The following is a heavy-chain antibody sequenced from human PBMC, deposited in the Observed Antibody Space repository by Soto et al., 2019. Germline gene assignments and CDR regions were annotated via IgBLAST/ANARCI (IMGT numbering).Heavy chain of an antibody. CDR2: ISSSSSTI. D-gene: IGHD3-10*01. Sequence: EVQLVESGGGLVQPGGSLRLSCAASGFTFSSYSMNWVRQAPGKGLEWVSYISSSSSTIYYADSVKGRFTISRDNAKNSLCLQMNSLRDEATAVYYCARDLRGSGRYYKGSYWGQGTLVTVS. CDR3: ARDLRGSGRYYKGSY. J-gene: IGHJ4*02. V-gene: IGHV3-48*02. CDR1: GFTFSSYS.